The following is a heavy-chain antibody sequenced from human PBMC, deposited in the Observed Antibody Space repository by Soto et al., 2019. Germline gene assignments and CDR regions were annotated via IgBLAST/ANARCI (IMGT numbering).Heavy chain of an antibody. CDR1: GYTFTTTYG. V-gene: IGHV1-18*04. CDR3: ATTVTTRTPGDN. J-gene: IGHJ4*02. D-gene: IGHD4-17*01. CDR2: IRTDNGNT. Sequence: QVQMVQSGAEVKKPGASVKVACKASGYTFTTTYGISWVRQAPGQGLEWMGWIRTDNGNTKYAQNLQGRVTMTTDTSTSTAYMELRSLRSDDTAVYYCATTVTTRTPGDNWGQGTLVTVSS.